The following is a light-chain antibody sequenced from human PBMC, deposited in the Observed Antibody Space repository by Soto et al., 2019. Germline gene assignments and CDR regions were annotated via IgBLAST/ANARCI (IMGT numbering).Light chain of an antibody. Sequence: DVVMTQSPLSLPVTLGQRATLSCRSSQSLASESGHTYLDWYLQEPGQAPRLLIYLGFDRASGIPVRFSGSGSGTDFTLTISRVEAEDVGVYFCMQALETPLTFGPGTKVDNK. J-gene: IGKJ3*01. CDR2: LGF. V-gene: IGKV2-28*01. CDR3: MQALETPLT. CDR1: QSLASESGHTY.